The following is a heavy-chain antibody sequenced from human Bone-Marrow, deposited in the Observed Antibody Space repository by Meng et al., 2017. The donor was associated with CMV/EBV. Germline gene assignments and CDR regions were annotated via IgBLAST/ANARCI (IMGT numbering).Heavy chain of an antibody. D-gene: IGHD3-16*02. V-gene: IGHV3-30*18. Sequence: FTFRSYGMHWGRQAPGEGLGWVAVISYDGSNKYYADSVKSRFTISRDNSKNTLYLQMNSLRAEDTAVYYCAKDFMIDVWGSYPGLFDYWGQGTLVTSPQ. J-gene: IGHJ4*02. CDR3: AKDFMIDVWGSYPGLFDY. CDR2: ISYDGSNK. CDR1: FTFRSYG.